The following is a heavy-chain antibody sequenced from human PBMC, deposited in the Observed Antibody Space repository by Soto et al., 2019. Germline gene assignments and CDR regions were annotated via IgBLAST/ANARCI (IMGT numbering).Heavy chain of an antibody. J-gene: IGHJ6*02. D-gene: IGHD4-17*01. CDR3: ARTGDYDFYYYYGMDV. Sequence: WGSLRLSCAASGFTFSCYSLNWVRQAPGKGLEWVSSISSSSSYIYYADSVKGRFTISRDNAKNSLYLQMNSLRAEDTAVYYCARTGDYDFYYYYGMDVWGQGTTVTVSS. V-gene: IGHV3-21*01. CDR2: ISSSSSYI. CDR1: GFTFSCYS.